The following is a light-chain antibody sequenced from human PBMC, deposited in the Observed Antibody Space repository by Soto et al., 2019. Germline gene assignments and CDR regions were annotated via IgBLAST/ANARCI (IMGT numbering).Light chain of an antibody. CDR3: SSYAGGNNLV. CDR2: VVS. Sequence: QSALTQPPSASGSPGQSVTISCTGTSSDVGGYNYVSWYQQHPGKAPKLMIYVVSKRPSGVPDRFSGSKSGNTASLTVSGLQAEDDADYYCSSYAGGNNLVFGGGTKLTVL. J-gene: IGLJ2*01. V-gene: IGLV2-8*01. CDR1: SSDVGGYNY.